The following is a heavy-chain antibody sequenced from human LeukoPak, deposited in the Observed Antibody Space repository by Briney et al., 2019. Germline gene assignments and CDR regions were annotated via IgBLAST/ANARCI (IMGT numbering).Heavy chain of an antibody. V-gene: IGHV4-4*02. Sequence: SSVTLSLTCAVSGGSITTNNWWSWVRQSPGKGLEWIGEIFHTGNTNYNPSLKSRVSMSVETSNNQFSLNLNSVTAAATAVYYCVRDRRDITMGGFDFWGQGTLVTVSS. CDR2: IFHTGNT. J-gene: IGHJ4*02. D-gene: IGHD1-14*01. CDR3: VRDRRDITMGGFDF. CDR1: GGSITTNNW.